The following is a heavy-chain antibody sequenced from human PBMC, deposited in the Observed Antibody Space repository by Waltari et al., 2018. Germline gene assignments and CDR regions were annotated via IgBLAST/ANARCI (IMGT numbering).Heavy chain of an antibody. CDR3: ARLVGGSGGTVVNWFDP. CDR2: IYPIDSDT. Sequence: EVQLVQSGAEVKKPGESLKISCKGSGYTFTNYWIGWVRQMPGKGLEWMGIIYPIDSDTIYSPSFQGKVSISVDKSISTAYLQWRSLRASDTAMYYCARLVGGSGGTVVNWFDPWGQGTLVTVSS. D-gene: IGHD3-10*01. V-gene: IGHV5-51*01. J-gene: IGHJ5*02. CDR1: GYTFTNYW.